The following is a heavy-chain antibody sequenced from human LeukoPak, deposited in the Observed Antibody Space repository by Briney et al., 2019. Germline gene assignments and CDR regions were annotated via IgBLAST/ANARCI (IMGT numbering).Heavy chain of an antibody. Sequence: TLSLTCTVSGGSISSGDYYWSWIRQPPGKGLEWIGYIYYSGSTYYNPSLKSRVTISVDTSKNQFSLKLSSVTAADTAVYYCARAGGGDFWSGLGNWFDPWGQGTLVTVSS. D-gene: IGHD3-3*01. J-gene: IGHJ5*02. V-gene: IGHV4-30-4*08. CDR3: ARAGGGDFWSGLGNWFDP. CDR2: IYYSGST. CDR1: GGSISSGDYY.